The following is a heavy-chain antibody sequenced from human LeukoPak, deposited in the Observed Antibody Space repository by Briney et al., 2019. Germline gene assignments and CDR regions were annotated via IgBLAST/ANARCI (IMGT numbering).Heavy chain of an antibody. Sequence: GESLKISCKGSGYTFTTYWIGWVRQMPGKGLELMGIIYPGDSDTRYSPSFQGQVTISADKSISTAYLQWSSLKASDTAMYYCARQSRLTDAFDIWGQGTMVTVSS. J-gene: IGHJ3*02. CDR3: ARQSRLTDAFDI. V-gene: IGHV5-51*01. CDR1: GYTFTTYW. CDR2: IYPGDSDT.